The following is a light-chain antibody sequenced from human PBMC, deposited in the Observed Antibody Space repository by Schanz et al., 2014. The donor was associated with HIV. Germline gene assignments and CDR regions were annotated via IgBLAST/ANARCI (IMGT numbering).Light chain of an antibody. CDR2: GAS. Sequence: EIVMTQSPATLSVSPGESATLSCRASQSVSSNLAWYQQKPGQAPRLLIYGASTRATDIPARFSGSGSGTDFTLTISSLQSEDVAGYYCQQYNNWPAMYTFGQGTKLEIK. CDR3: QQYNNWPAMYT. J-gene: IGKJ2*01. V-gene: IGKV3-15*01. CDR1: QSVSSN.